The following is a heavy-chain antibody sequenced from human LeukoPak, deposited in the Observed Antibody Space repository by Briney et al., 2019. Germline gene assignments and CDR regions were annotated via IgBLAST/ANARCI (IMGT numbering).Heavy chain of an antibody. V-gene: IGHV4-59*01. CDR1: GGSISSYY. CDR3: ARGGMVRGVMGSWFDP. CDR2: IYYSGST. D-gene: IGHD3-10*01. Sequence: PSETLSLTCTVSGGSISSYYWSWIRQPPGKGLEWIGYIYYSGSTNYNPSLKSRVTISVDTSKNQFSLKLSSVTAADTAVYYCARGGMVRGVMGSWFDPWGQGTLVTVSS. J-gene: IGHJ5*02.